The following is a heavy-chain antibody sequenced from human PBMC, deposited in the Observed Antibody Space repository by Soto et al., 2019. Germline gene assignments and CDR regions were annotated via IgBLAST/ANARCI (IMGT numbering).Heavy chain of an antibody. CDR2: INPTGGST. J-gene: IGHJ6*02. Sequence: QVQLVQSGAEVKNLGASVKVSCKASGYTFTSKYIQWVRQAPGQGLEWMGLINPTGGSTTYAQNFQGRVTMTRDTSTSTVYMELSSLRSDETPVYYCGRGYYGMDVSGQGTTVTVSS. CDR1: GYTFTSKY. D-gene: IGHD2-15*01. V-gene: IGHV1-46*03. CDR3: GRGYYGMDV.